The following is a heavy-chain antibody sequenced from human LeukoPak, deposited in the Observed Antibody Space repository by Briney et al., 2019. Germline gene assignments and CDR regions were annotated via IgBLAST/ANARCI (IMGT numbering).Heavy chain of an antibody. V-gene: IGHV3-72*01. D-gene: IGHD3-9*01. CDR2: TRNKANSYTT. CDR1: GFTFSDHY. Sequence: GGPLRLSCAASGFTFSDHYMDWVRQAPGKGLEWVGRTRNKANSYTTEYAASVKGRLTISGDDSKNSLYLQMNSLKTEDTAVYYCARDDILTGLDYWGQGTLVTVSS. CDR3: ARDDILTGLDY. J-gene: IGHJ4*02.